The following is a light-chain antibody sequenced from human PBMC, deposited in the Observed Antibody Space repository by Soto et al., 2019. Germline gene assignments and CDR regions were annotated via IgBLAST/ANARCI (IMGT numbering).Light chain of an antibody. CDR3: GTWDSSLSAVV. V-gene: IGLV1-51*01. J-gene: IGLJ2*01. CDR1: SSNIGNNY. CDR2: DKN. Sequence: QSVLTQPPSVSAAPGQKVTISCSGSSSNIGNNYVSWYQQLPETAPKLLIYDKNKRPSGIPDRFSGSKSGTSATLGITGLQTGDEADYYCGTWDSSLSAVVFGGGTQLTVL.